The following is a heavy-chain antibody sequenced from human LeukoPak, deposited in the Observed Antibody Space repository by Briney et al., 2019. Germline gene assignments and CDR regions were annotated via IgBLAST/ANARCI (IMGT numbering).Heavy chain of an antibody. Sequence: VASVKVSCKASGGTFSSYAISWVRQAPGQGLEWMGRIIPIFGTANYAQKFQGRVTITTDESTSTAYMELGSLRSEDTAVYYCSRHEAAIDYWGQGTLVTVSS. CDR1: GGTFSSYA. V-gene: IGHV1-69*05. D-gene: IGHD6-25*01. CDR2: IIPIFGTA. J-gene: IGHJ4*02. CDR3: SRHEAAIDY.